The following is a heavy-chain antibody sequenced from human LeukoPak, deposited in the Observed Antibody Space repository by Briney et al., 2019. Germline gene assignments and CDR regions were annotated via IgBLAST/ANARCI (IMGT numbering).Heavy chain of an antibody. J-gene: IGHJ4*02. CDR2: IYHSGST. V-gene: IGHV4-30-2*01. D-gene: IGHD5-12*01. CDR3: ARVRWLIDY. Sequence: SETLSLTCAVSGGSISSGGYSWSWIRQPPGKGLEWIRYIYHSGSTYYNPSLKSRVTISVDRSKNQFSLKLSSVTAADTAVYYCARVRWLIDYWGQGTLVTVSS. CDR1: GGSISSGGYS.